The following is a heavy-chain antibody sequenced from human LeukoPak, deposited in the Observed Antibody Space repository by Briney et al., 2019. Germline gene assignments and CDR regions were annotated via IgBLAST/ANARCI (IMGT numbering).Heavy chain of an antibody. Sequence: GASVKVSCKASGYTFTSHDITWVRQAPGQGLEWMGWMDPRSGDTGYTQKFQDRVTMTRNTTITSAYMELNSLRFEDTAVYYCARWSNGRFYFDSWGQGTLVTVSS. J-gene: IGHJ4*02. V-gene: IGHV1-8*01. D-gene: IGHD3-16*01. CDR1: GYTFTSHD. CDR2: MDPRSGDT. CDR3: ARWSNGRFYFDS.